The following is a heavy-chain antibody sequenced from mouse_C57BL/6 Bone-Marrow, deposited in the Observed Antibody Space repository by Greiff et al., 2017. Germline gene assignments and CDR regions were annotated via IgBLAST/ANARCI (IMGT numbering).Heavy chain of an antibody. CDR1: GYSIPSDY. V-gene: IGHV3-8*01. D-gene: IGHD2-5*01. CDR3: ARSDSNLAWFAY. Sequence: VQLQQSGPGLAKPSQTLSLTCSVTGYSIPSDYWNWIRKFPGHKLEYMGYIGYCGSSSYNPSLKSRISMTRDTSKNQYYLQLNSVTTEDTATYYCARSDSNLAWFAYWGQGTLVTVSA. J-gene: IGHJ3*01. CDR2: IGYCGSS.